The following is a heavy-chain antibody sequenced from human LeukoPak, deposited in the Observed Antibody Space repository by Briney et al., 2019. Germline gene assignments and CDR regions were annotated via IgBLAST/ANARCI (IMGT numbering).Heavy chain of an antibody. CDR2: ISYDGSNK. V-gene: IGHV3-30*18. J-gene: IGHJ4*02. Sequence: GGSLRLSCAASGFSFSTYAMSWVRQAPGKGLEWVAVISYDGSNKYYADSVKGRFTISRDNSKNTLYLQMNSLRAEDTAVYYCAKHQDYWGQGTLVTVSS. CDR1: GFSFSTYA. CDR3: AKHQDY.